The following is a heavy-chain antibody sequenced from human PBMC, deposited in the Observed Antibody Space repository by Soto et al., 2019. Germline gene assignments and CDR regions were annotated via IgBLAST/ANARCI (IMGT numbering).Heavy chain of an antibody. V-gene: IGHV4-31*03. D-gene: IGHD3-10*01. CDR3: ATDEYFGSQIDFYYYAMDV. J-gene: IGHJ6*02. CDR1: GASISIGGYF. CDR2: IYYNGST. Sequence: QVQLQESGPGLVKPSQTLSLTCTVSGASISIGGYFCSWIRQHPGKALEWIGHIYYNGSTYYNPSLKSRLTISVDTSKNEFSLRLTSVTAADTAVYFCATDEYFGSQIDFYYYAMDVWGQGTTVTVSS.